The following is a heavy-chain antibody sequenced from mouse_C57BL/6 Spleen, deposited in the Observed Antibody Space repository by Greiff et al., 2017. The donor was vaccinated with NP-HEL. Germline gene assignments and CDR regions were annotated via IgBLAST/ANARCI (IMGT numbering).Heavy chain of an antibody. Sequence: QVQLQQPGAELVKPGASVKLSCKASGYTFTSYWMHWVKQRPGRGLEWIGRIDPNSGGTKYNEKFKSKATLTVDKPSSTAYMQLSSRTSEDSAVHYCAREATTTVVATSHYFDYWGQGTTLTVSA. D-gene: IGHD1-1*01. CDR3: AREATTTVVATSHYFDY. CDR2: IDPNSGGT. V-gene: IGHV1-72*01. J-gene: IGHJ2*01. CDR1: GYTFTSYW.